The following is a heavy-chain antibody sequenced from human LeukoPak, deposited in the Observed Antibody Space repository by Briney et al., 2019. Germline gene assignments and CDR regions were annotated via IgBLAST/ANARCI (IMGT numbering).Heavy chain of an antibody. J-gene: IGHJ4*02. CDR2: LSFDGSNQ. Sequence: GRSLRLSCAASGFTFSSYGMHWVRQAPGKGLEWVALLSFDGSNQYYADSVKGRFTISRDNSKNTLYLQMNSLRAEDTAVYYCAKPPEVGATVGYFDYWGQGTLVTVSS. CDR3: AKPPEVGATVGYFDY. D-gene: IGHD1-26*01. CDR1: GFTFSSYG. V-gene: IGHV3-30*18.